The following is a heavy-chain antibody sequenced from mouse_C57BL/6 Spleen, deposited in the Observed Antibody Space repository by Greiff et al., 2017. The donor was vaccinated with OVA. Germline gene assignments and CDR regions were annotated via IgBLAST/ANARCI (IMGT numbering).Heavy chain of an antibody. D-gene: IGHD2-3*01. J-gene: IGHJ4*01. CDR3: ARHDGDYDMDY. CDR1: GFTFSSYT. CDR2: ISGGGGNT. V-gene: IGHV5-9*01. Sequence: EVQRVESGGGLVKPGGSLKLSCAASGFTFSSYTMSWVRQTPEKRLEWVATISGGGGNTYYPDSVKGRFTISRDNAKNTLYLQMSSLRSEATALYYCARHDGDYDMDYWGQGTSVTVSS.